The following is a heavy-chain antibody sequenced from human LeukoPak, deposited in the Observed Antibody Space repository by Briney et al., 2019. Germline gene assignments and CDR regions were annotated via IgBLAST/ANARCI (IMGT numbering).Heavy chain of an antibody. CDR3: AKSWDIVVVVAANFDY. V-gene: IGHV3-23*01. CDR2: ISGSGGST. D-gene: IGHD2-15*01. J-gene: IGHJ4*02. Sequence: GGSLRLSCAASGFTFSSYAMSWVRQAPGKGLEWVSAISGSGGSTYYADSVKGRFTISRDNSKNTLYLQMNSLRAEDTAVYYCAKSWDIVVVVAANFDYWGQGTLVTVSP. CDR1: GFTFSSYA.